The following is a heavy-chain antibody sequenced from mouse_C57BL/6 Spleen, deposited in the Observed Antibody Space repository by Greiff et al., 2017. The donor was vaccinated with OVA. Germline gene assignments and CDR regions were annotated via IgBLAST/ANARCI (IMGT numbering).Heavy chain of an antibody. J-gene: IGHJ3*01. Sequence: QVQLQQPGAELVRPGTSVKLSCKASGYTFTSYWMHWVKQRPGQGLEWIGVIDPSDSYTNYNQKFKGKATLTVDTSSSTAYMQLSSLTSEDSAVYYCAPSYDYDVTFAYWGQGTLVTVSA. CDR3: APSYDYDVTFAY. V-gene: IGHV1-59*01. D-gene: IGHD2-4*01. CDR2: IDPSDSYT. CDR1: GYTFTSYW.